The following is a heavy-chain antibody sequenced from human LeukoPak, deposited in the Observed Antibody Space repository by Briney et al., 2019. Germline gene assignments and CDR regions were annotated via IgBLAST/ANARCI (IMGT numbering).Heavy chain of an antibody. CDR1: GGSFSGYY. V-gene: IGHV4-34*01. CDR3: ARGGTYYYGSGSYSRFDY. J-gene: IGHJ4*02. CDR2: INHSGST. D-gene: IGHD3-10*01. Sequence: SETLSLTCAVYGGSFSGYYWGWIRQPPGKGLEWIGEINHSGSTNYNPSLKSRVTISVDTSKNQFSLKLSSVTAADTAVYYCARGGTYYYGSGSYSRFDYWGQGTLVTVSS.